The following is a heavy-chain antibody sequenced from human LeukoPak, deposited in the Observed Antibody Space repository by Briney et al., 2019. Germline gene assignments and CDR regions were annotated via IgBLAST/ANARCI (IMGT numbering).Heavy chain of an antibody. V-gene: IGHV5-51*01. Sequence: GESLKISCKGSGYSFTTYWIGWVRQLPGKGLEWMGTVYPGDSDSRYSQSFQGQVIFSADKSINTAYLQWKSLKASDTATYYCATGIKVAGTGMDVWGQGTTVTVSS. CDR3: ATGIKVAGTGMDV. CDR1: GYSFTTYW. D-gene: IGHD6-19*01. J-gene: IGHJ6*02. CDR2: VYPGDSDS.